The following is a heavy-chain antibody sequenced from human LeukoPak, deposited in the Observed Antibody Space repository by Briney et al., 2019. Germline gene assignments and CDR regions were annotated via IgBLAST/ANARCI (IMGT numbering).Heavy chain of an antibody. CDR2: ISAYSGNT. CDR1: GYTFTSYV. D-gene: IGHD3-10*01. CDR3: AREKLGMITLVRGAQFDY. Sequence: ASVKVSCKASGYTFTSYVISWVRQAPGQGLEWMGWISAYSGNTNFAQKLQGRVTMTTGTSTSTAYMELRSLRSDDTAVYYCAREKLGMITLVRGAQFDYWGQGTLVTVSS. V-gene: IGHV1-18*01. J-gene: IGHJ4*02.